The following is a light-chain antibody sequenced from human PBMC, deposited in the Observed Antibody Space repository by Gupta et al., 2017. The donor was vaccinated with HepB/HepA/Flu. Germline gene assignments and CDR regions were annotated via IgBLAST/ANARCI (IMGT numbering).Light chain of an antibody. J-gene: IGLJ3*02. CDR1: SSDGGNYNL. CDR3: CSYAGNHIVL. V-gene: IGLV2-23*02. Sequence: QSALTQPASVSGSPGQSITISCTGTSSDGGNYNLVSWYQQHPDKAPKLIIYEVTNRPSGISNRFSGSKSGNTASLTVSGLQAEDEADYYCCSYAGNHIVLFGGGTKVTVL. CDR2: EVT.